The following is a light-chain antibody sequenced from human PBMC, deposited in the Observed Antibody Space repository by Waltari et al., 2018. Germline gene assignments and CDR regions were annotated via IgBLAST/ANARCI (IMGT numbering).Light chain of an antibody. CDR2: AAS. Sequence: ELVLTQSPGTLSLSPGERATLSCRASQSISRTLVWYQKKPGQAPRLLIYAASTRATGIPDSFSGSGSGTDFSLTSSRLEPEDFAVYYCQHYLRLPVTFGQGTKVEIK. CDR3: QHYLRLPVT. J-gene: IGKJ1*01. CDR1: QSISRT. V-gene: IGKV3-20*01.